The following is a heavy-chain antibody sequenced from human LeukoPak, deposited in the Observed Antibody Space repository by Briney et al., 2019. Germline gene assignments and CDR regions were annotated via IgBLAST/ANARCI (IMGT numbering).Heavy chain of an antibody. J-gene: IGHJ3*01. CDR1: GYTFTAYY. CDR3: ARERNYGDYGNAFDV. Sequence: ASVKVSCKASGYTFTAYYMHWMRQAPGQGLEWMGCINPKRGVTTYAQKFQGRVTMTRDTSITTAYMELTRLRSDDTTIYYCARERNYGDYGNAFDVWGQGTKVTVSS. CDR2: INPKRGVT. V-gene: IGHV1-2*02. D-gene: IGHD4-17*01.